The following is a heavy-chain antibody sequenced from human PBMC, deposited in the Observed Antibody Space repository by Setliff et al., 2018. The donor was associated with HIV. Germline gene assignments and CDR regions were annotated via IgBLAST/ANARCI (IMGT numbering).Heavy chain of an antibody. D-gene: IGHD3-22*01. J-gene: IGHJ4*02. CDR2: ISFAGHI. Sequence: PSETLSLTCSVSGASIRSDRMYWSWIRRPPGQRLEWIGFISFAGHINYNPSLSSRVTVSRDTSRNQFSMTLTSVTAADTAVYYCARDVAHYYDSSGPYFDYWGQGTLVTVSS. CDR1: GASIRSDRMY. CDR3: ARDVAHYYDSSGPYFDY. V-gene: IGHV4-61*01.